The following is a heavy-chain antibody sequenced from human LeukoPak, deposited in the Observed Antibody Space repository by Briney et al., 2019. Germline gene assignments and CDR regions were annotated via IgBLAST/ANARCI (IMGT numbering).Heavy chain of an antibody. CDR2: INQDGSGK. J-gene: IGHJ4*02. V-gene: IGHV3-7*01. D-gene: IGHD6-19*01. Sequence: TGGSLRLSCAASGFTFTNYWMGWVRQAPGKGLEWVANINQDGSGKYYVDYVKGRFTISRDNAKNSLYLQMSSLRAEDTALYYCARDSSGWSFDYWGQGTLVTVSS. CDR1: GFTFTNYW. CDR3: ARDSSGWSFDY.